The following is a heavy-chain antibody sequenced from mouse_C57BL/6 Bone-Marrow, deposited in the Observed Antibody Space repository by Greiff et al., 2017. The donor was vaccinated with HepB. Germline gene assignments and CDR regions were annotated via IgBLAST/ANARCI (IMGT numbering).Heavy chain of an antibody. CDR2: IHPNSGST. Sequence: QVQLQQPGAELVKPGASVKLSCKASGYTFTSYWMHWVKQRPGQGLEWIGMIHPNSGSTNYNEKFKSKATLTVDKSSSTAYMQLSSLTSEDSAVYDCARHDGLGPRGFDYWGQGTTLTVSS. CDR1: GYTFTSYW. CDR3: ARHDGLGPRGFDY. V-gene: IGHV1-64*01. D-gene: IGHD2-3*01. J-gene: IGHJ2*01.